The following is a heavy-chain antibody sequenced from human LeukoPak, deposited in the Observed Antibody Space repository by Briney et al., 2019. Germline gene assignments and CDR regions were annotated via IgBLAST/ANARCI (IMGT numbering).Heavy chain of an antibody. Sequence: RAGGSLRLSCAASGFTVTTNYMNWVRQAPGQGLEWVSAISGGGTSTYYADSVKGRFTISRDNSKNTLYLQMNSLRAEDTAVYYCAKDRLLRFPYFDYWGQGTLVTVSS. V-gene: IGHV3-23*01. CDR1: GFTVTTNY. J-gene: IGHJ4*02. CDR3: AKDRLLRFPYFDY. CDR2: ISGGGTST. D-gene: IGHD3-3*01.